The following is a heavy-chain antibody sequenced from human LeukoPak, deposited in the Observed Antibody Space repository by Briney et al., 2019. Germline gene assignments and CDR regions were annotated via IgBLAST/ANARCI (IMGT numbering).Heavy chain of an antibody. Sequence: SETLSLTCTVSGGSISSYYWSWIRQPAGKGLEWIGRIYTSGSTYYNPSLKSRVTISRDTSKDQFSLRLSSVTAADTAVYYCARRSSGRPVDYWGQGTLVTVSS. CDR3: ARRSSGRPVDY. D-gene: IGHD3-3*01. J-gene: IGHJ4*02. CDR1: GGSISSYY. CDR2: IYTSGST. V-gene: IGHV4-4*07.